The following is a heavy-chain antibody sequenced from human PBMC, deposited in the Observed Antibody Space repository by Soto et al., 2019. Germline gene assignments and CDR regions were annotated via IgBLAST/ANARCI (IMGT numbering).Heavy chain of an antibody. V-gene: IGHV3-23*01. CDR1: GFTFSSYG. J-gene: IGHJ4*02. CDR3: AKITDNYGRDF. D-gene: IGHD5-18*01. Sequence: PGGSLRLSCAASGFTFSSYGMTWVRQAPGKGLEWVSSISGIGFSSFYADSVKGRFTISRDNSKSMLYLQMNSLRTEDTAVYYCAKITDNYGRDFWGQGSQVTVSS. CDR2: ISGIGFSS.